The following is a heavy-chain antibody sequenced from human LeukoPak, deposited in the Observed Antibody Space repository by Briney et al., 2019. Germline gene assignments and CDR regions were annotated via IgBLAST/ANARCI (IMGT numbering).Heavy chain of an antibody. CDR3: ARSASGTYY. J-gene: IGHJ4*02. CDR2: ISSSSSYK. Sequence: GGSLRLSCVASGFTFSSYSMNWVRQAPGKGLEWVSSISSSSSYKYYTDSVKGRFTISRDNAKNSLYLQMNSLRAEDTAVYYCARSASGTYYWGQGTLVTVSS. V-gene: IGHV3-21*01. D-gene: IGHD1-1*01. CDR1: GFTFSSYS.